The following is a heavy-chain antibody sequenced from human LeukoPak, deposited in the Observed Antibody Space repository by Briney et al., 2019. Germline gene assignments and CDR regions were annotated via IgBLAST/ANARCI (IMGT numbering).Heavy chain of an antibody. CDR1: GHTFTTYY. CDR3: AKETSNTGWFDP. J-gene: IGHJ5*02. V-gene: IGHV1-46*01. CDR2: INPSGDGT. Sequence: ASVTVSCKASGHTFTTYYVHLVRQAPGQGLEWMGVINPSGDGTNYPQRFQGRVTLTRDTSTSTVYMELSSLRSEDTAIYYCAKETSNTGWFDPWGQGTLVTVSS. D-gene: IGHD1-14*01.